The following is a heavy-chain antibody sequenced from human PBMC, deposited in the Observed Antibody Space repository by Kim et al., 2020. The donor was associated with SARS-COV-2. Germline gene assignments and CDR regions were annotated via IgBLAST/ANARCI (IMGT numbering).Heavy chain of an antibody. CDR1: GGSISSGDYY. D-gene: IGHD3-3*01. J-gene: IGHJ6*02. CDR3: ARDPPLAFWSGYYPPTYYYYGMDV. Sequence: SETLSLTCTVSGGSISSGDYYWSWIRQPPGKGLEWIGYIYYSGSTYYNPSLKSRVTISVDTSKNQFSLKLSSVTAADTAVYYCARDPPLAFWSGYYPPTYYYYGMDVWGQGTTVTVSS. V-gene: IGHV4-30-4*01. CDR2: IYYSGST.